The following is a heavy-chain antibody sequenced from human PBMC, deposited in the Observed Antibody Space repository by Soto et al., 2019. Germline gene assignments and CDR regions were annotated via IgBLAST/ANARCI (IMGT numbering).Heavy chain of an antibody. CDR2: ISGSGGST. CDR3: ANWGYYEFWSGYWAMGDALDI. D-gene: IGHD3-3*01. CDR1: GFTFSSYA. V-gene: IGHV3-23*01. Sequence: EVQLLESGGGLVQPGGSLRLSCAASGFTFSSYAMSWVRQAPGKGLEWVSAISGSGGSTYYADSVKGRFTISRDNSKNTLYLQMNSLRAEDTAVYYCANWGYYEFWSGYWAMGDALDIWGQGTMVTVSS. J-gene: IGHJ3*02.